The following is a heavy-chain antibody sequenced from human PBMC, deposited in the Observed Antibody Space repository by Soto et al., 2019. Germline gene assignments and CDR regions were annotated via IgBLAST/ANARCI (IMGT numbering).Heavy chain of an antibody. CDR3: SKDQMVYSDYYDSSGYYGDYYYGMDV. J-gene: IGHJ6*02. CDR2: ISGSGGST. D-gene: IGHD3-22*01. V-gene: IGHV3-23*01. Sequence: PGGSLRLSCAASGFTFSSYAMSWVRQAPGKGLEWVSAISGSGGSTYYADTVKGRFTISRDNSKNTLYLQMNSLRAEDTAVYYCSKDQMVYSDYYDSSGYYGDYYYGMDVWGQGTTVTVSS. CDR1: GFTFSSYA.